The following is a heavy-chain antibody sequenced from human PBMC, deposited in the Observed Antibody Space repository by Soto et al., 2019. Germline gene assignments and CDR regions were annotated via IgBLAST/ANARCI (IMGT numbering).Heavy chain of an antibody. D-gene: IGHD6-19*01. Sequence: VQLLESGGGLVQPGGSLRLSCAASGFTFSSYAMSWVRQAPGKGLEWVSAISGSGGSTYYADSVKGRFTISRDNSKNTLYLQMNSLRAEDTAVYYCAKDGGQWLVKISGFDPWGQGTLVTVSS. CDR3: AKDGGQWLVKISGFDP. J-gene: IGHJ5*02. CDR2: ISGSGGST. CDR1: GFTFSSYA. V-gene: IGHV3-23*01.